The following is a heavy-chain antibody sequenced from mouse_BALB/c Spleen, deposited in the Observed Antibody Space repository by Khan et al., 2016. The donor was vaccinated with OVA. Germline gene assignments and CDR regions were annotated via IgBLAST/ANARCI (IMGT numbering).Heavy chain of an antibody. CDR2: INPSTDYT. CDR3: ARRGLYGLFAY. CDR1: GYTFTTYW. V-gene: IGHV1-7*01. D-gene: IGHD2-10*02. Sequence: VQLQESGAELAKPGASVKMSCTASGYTFTTYWIHWIKQRPGQGLEWIGYINPSTDYTEYNKNFKDKATLTADESSSTAYMQLNSLTSADSAVYYGARRGLYGLFAYWGQGTLVTVSA. J-gene: IGHJ3*01.